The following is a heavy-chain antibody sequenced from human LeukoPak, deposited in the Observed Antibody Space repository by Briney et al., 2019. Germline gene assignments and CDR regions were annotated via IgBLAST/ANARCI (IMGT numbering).Heavy chain of an antibody. CDR3: AKYSRPSSRVFDY. V-gene: IGHV3-23*01. Sequence: GGSLRLSCAGSGFTFSSYHMTWVRQAPGKGLDWVSTIDTSGNTDYADSVKRRFTISRDNSRNTLYLQMNSLRAEDTAVYFCAKYSRPSSRVFDYWGQGTLATVSP. CDR1: GFTFSSYH. D-gene: IGHD6-13*01. CDR2: IDTSGNT. J-gene: IGHJ4*02.